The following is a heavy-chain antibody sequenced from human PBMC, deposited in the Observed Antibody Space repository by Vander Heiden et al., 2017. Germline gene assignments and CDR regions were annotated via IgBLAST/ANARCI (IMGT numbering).Heavy chain of an antibody. CDR2: ISGSGRST. J-gene: IGHJ5*02. CDR1: GFTFNNYC. CDR3: AKPEKEWLVPSELVS. Sequence: EVHLLESGGGLEQPGGSLRLSCAASGFTFNNYCMSWVRQAPGKGPEWVSAISGSGRSTYYADSVKGRFTVSRDNSKNTMYLQMNSLRAEDTAVYYCAKPEKEWLVPSELVSWGQGTLVTVS. D-gene: IGHD6-19*01. V-gene: IGHV3-23*01.